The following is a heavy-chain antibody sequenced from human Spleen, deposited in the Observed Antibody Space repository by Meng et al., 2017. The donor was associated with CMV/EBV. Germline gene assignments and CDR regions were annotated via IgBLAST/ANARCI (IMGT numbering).Heavy chain of an antibody. CDR3: ARDGQSGSPWATDM. D-gene: IGHD1-26*01. CDR2: IRYDGSNK. V-gene: IGHV3-30*02. Sequence: RVGAGGGVVQPGGSLRLSWSASGFTFSSDVMHWVGQGPGKGLGWVGFIRYDGSNKYYADSVKGRFTISRDNSKNTLYLQMNSLRAEDTAVYYCARDGQSGSPWATDMWGQGTVVTVSS. CDR1: GFTFSSDV. J-gene: IGHJ3*02.